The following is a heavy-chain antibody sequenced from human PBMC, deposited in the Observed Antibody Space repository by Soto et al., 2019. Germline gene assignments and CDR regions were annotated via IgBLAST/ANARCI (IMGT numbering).Heavy chain of an antibody. Sequence: SETLSLTCTVSGGSISSGGYYWSWIRQHPGKGLEWIGYIYYSGSTYYNPSLKSRVTISVDTSKNQFSLKLSSVTAADTAVYYCARGGLLFCDVTATAQHGSDPLGHGPPVTV. CDR1: GGSISSGGYY. D-gene: IGHD2-8*02. CDR2: IYYSGST. V-gene: IGHV4-31*03. J-gene: IGHJ5*02. CDR3: ARGGLLFCDVTATAQHGSDP.